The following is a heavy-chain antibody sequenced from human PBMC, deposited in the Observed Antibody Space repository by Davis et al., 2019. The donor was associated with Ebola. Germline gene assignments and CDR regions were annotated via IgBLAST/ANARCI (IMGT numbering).Heavy chain of an antibody. CDR2: ISLSGST. CDR3: ARGYELWVPHYGIDV. Sequence: SETLSLTCAVYGSTFGGYYLRWIRQPPGKGLEWAALISLSGSTSYNPSLKSRVTISVDTSKNQFSLKLSSVTAADTAVYYCARGYELWVPHYGIDVWEPGTTVTVSS. CDR1: GSTFGGYY. V-gene: IGHV4-34*01. D-gene: IGHD3-16*01. J-gene: IGHJ6*01.